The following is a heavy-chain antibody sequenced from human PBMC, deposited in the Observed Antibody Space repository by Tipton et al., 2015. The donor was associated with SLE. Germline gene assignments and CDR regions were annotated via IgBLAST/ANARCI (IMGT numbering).Heavy chain of an antibody. Sequence: GSLRLSCAASGFTFDDYGMSWVRQAPGKGLEWVSGINWNGGSTGYADSVKGRFTISRDNAKNSLYLQMNSLRAEDTALYYCARADRIAAAGYYYYYGMDVWGQGTTVTVSS. CDR1: GFTFDDYG. CDR2: INWNGGST. J-gene: IGHJ6*02. V-gene: IGHV3-20*04. CDR3: ARADRIAAAGYYYYYGMDV. D-gene: IGHD6-13*01.